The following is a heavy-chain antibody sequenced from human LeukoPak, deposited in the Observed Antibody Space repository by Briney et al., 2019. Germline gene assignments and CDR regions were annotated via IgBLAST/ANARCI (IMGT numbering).Heavy chain of an antibody. CDR1: GFTFSSYG. CDR3: ARDSLWFGTIGFDP. V-gene: IGHV3-33*01. Sequence: GRSLRLSCAASGFTFSSYGMHWVRQAPGKGLEWEAVIWYDGSNKYYADSVKGRFTISRDNSKNTLYLQMNSLRAEDTAVYYCARDSLWFGTIGFDPWGQGTLVTVSS. J-gene: IGHJ5*02. CDR2: IWYDGSNK. D-gene: IGHD3-10*01.